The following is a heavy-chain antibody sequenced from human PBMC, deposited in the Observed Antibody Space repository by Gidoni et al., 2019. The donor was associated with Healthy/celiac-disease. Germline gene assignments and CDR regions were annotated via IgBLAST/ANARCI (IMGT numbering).Heavy chain of an antibody. CDR2: IKHSGST. V-gene: IGHV4-34*01. J-gene: IGHJ6*02. Sequence: VQLQQRGAGLFKPSETLSLTCAVYGGSCSGYYWSWMRQPPGKGLEWIGEIKHSGSTNYNPSLKGRITISVDTSKNQFSLKLSSVTAADTAVYYCARYSSSWYISGSSYYGMDVWGQGTTVTVSS. CDR3: ARYSSSWYISGSSYYGMDV. CDR1: GGSCSGYY. D-gene: IGHD6-13*01.